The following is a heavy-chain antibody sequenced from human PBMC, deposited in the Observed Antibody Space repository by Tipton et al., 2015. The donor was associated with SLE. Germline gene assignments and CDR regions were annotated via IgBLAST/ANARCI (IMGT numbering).Heavy chain of an antibody. CDR1: GFTFSSYG. D-gene: IGHD2-2*01. J-gene: IGHJ6*02. Sequence: SLRLSCAASGFTFSSYGMHWVRQAPGKGLEWVAVISYDGSNKYYADSVKGRFTISRDNSKNTLYLQMNSLRAEDTAVYYCAKGGYCSSTSCQRGADYYYGMDVWGQGTTVTVSS. V-gene: IGHV3-30*18. CDR2: ISYDGSNK. CDR3: AKGGYCSSTSCQRGADYYYGMDV.